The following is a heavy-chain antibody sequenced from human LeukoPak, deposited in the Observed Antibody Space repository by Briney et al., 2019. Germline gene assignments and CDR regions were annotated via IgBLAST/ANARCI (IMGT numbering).Heavy chain of an antibody. V-gene: IGHV3-11*01. CDR1: GFTFSNYY. J-gene: IGHJ6*03. CDR3: ARAGEMRYMDV. Sequence: GGSLRLSCEASGFTFSNYYMSWIRQAPGKGLEWVSHIKGNGATTYYADSVRGRFTISRDNTKNSLFLQMNSLRVDDTATYYCARAGEMRYMDVWGKGTAVAVS. D-gene: IGHD5-24*01. CDR2: IKGNGATT.